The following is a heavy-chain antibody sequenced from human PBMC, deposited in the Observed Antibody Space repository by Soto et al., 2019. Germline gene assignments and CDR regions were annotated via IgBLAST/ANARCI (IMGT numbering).Heavy chain of an antibody. CDR2: ISSSSSYI. D-gene: IGHD2-2*01. CDR3: ARGPYCSSTSCYAHYYYYMDV. CDR1: GFTFSSYS. V-gene: IGHV3-21*01. J-gene: IGHJ6*03. Sequence: EVQLVESGGGLVKPGGSLRLSCAASGFTFSSYSMNWVRQAPGKGLEWVSSISSSSSYIYYPDSVKGRYTITRDNAKNTLHLQMNSLRAEDTAVYYCARGPYCSSTSCYAHYYYYMDVWGKGTTVTVSS.